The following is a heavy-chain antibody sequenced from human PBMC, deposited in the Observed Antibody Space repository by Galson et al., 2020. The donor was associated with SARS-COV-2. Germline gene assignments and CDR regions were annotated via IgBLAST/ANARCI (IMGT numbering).Heavy chain of an antibody. D-gene: IGHD3-3*01. CDR1: GFTFSDYY. CDR3: ARAQPSQTDYYDFWPWLRGNDYGMDV. CDR2: ISSSSSYT. J-gene: IGHJ6*02. Sequence: TGGSLRLSCAASGFTFSDYYMSWIRQAPGKGLEWVSYISSSSSYTNYADSVKGRFTISRDNAKNSLYLQMNSLRAADTAVYYCARAQPSQTDYYDFWPWLRGNDYGMDVWGQGTTVTVSS. V-gene: IGHV3-11*06.